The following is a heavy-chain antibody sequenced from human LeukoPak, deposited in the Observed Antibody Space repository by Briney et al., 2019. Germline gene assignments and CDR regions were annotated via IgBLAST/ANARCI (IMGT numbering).Heavy chain of an antibody. D-gene: IGHD3-22*01. Sequence: ASVKVSCKASGYTFTGYYMHWVRQAPGQGREWMGRINPNSGGTNYAQKFQGRVTMTRDTSISTAYMELSRLRSDDTAVYYCASGMIVGHDAFDIWGQGTMVTVSS. CDR3: ASGMIVGHDAFDI. CDR1: GYTFTGYY. J-gene: IGHJ3*02. V-gene: IGHV1-2*06. CDR2: INPNSGGT.